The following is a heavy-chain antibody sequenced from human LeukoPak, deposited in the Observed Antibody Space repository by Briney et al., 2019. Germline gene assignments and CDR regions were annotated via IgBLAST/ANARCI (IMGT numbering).Heavy chain of an antibody. V-gene: IGHV3-15*01. CDR2: IKSKTDGGTT. J-gene: IGHJ5*02. D-gene: IGHD3-10*01. CDR1: GFTFSNAW. CDR3: TTDPGLSVWFGDPFEILGP. Sequence: GGSLRLSCEASGFTFSNAWMSWVRQAPGKGLEWVGRIKSKTDGGTTDNAAPVKGRFTISRDDSKNTLYLQMNSLKTEDTAVYYCTTDPGLSVWFGDPFEILGPWGQGTLVTVSS.